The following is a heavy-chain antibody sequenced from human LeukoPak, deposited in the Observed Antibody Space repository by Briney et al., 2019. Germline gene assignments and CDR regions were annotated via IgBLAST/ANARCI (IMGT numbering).Heavy chain of an antibody. V-gene: IGHV4-34*01. Sequence: SETLSLTCAVYGGSFSGYYWGWIRQPPGKGLEWIGEINHSGSTNYNPSLKSRVTISVDTSKNQFSLKLSSVTAADTAVYYCARPRFQTGNFDYWGQGTLVTVSS. CDR1: GGSFSGYY. CDR2: INHSGST. D-gene: IGHD7-27*01. CDR3: ARPRFQTGNFDY. J-gene: IGHJ4*02.